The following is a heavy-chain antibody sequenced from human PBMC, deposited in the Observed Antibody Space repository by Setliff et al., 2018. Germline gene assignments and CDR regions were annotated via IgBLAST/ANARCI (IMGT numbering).Heavy chain of an antibody. Sequence: GGSLRLSCATSGFTFSSYVMTWVRQAPGKGLEWVSSISSTGGTTYYVDSVKGRFTISRDNAKNSLYLQMNSLRAEDTAVYYCARDNQLLRIAAAGTVDYWGQGTLVTVSS. CDR1: GFTFSSYV. D-gene: IGHD6-13*01. CDR2: ISSTGGTT. CDR3: ARDNQLLRIAAAGTVDY. V-gene: IGHV3-48*04. J-gene: IGHJ4*02.